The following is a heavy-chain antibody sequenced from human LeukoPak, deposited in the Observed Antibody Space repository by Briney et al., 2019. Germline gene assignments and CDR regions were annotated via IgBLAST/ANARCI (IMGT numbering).Heavy chain of an antibody. D-gene: IGHD5-18*01. V-gene: IGHV3-23*01. CDR2: INDGVGNT. Sequence: GGSLRLSCAASGFTFNNYAMNWVRQAPGKGLEWLSSINDGVGNTFYADSVKGRFTISRDNSKNTLYLQMNSLRAEDTAVYYCAKSRGGYSYGKIDYWGQGTLVTVPS. CDR3: AKSRGGYSYGKIDY. CDR1: GFTFNNYA. J-gene: IGHJ4*02.